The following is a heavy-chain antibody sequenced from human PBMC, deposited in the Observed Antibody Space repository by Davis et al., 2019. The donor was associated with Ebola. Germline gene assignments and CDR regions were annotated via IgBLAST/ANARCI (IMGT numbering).Heavy chain of an antibody. CDR3: ASFQASSGGLDY. V-gene: IGHV1-3*01. CDR2: INAGNGNT. Sequence: ASVKVSCKASGYTFTSYAMHWVRQAPGQRLEWMGWINAGNGNTKYSQKFQGRVTITRDTSISTAYMELSRLRSDDTAVYYCASFQASSGGLDYWGQGTLVTVSS. J-gene: IGHJ4*02. CDR1: GYTFTSYA. D-gene: IGHD6-19*01.